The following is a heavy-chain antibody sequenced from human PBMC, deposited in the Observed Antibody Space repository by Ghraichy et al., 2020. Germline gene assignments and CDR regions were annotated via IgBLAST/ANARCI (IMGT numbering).Heavy chain of an antibody. CDR3: ARVYNWNYAEGTHYYYYYYMDV. CDR1: GYTFTSYD. Sequence: ASVKVSCKASGYTFTSYDINWVRQATGQGLEWMGWMNPNSGNTGYAQKFQGRVTMTRNTSISTAYMELSSLRSEDTAVYYCARVYNWNYAEGTHYYYYYYMDVWGKGTTVTVSS. CDR2: MNPNSGNT. J-gene: IGHJ6*03. D-gene: IGHD1-7*01. V-gene: IGHV1-8*01.